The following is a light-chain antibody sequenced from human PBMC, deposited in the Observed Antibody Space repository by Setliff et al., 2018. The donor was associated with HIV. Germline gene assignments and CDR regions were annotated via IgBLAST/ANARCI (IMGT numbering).Light chain of an antibody. CDR3: CSNTGSNTYV. CDR2: DVI. CDR1: SSDVGGYNY. Sequence: QSALTQPRSVSGSPGQSVTISCTGTSSDVGGYNYVSWYQQHPGKAPKLIIYDVIERPSGVPDRFSGSKSGNTASLTISGLQAEDEADYYCCSNTGSNTYVFGSGTKATV. V-gene: IGLV2-11*01. J-gene: IGLJ1*01.